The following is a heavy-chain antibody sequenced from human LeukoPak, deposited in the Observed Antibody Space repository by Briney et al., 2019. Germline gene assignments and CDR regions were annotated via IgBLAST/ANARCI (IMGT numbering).Heavy chain of an antibody. CDR2: ISYDGSNK. CDR3: ARDRDSTTYYDFWSGYFPFDY. J-gene: IGHJ4*02. V-gene: IGHV3-30*03. Sequence: GGSLRLSCAASGFTFSSYSMNWVRQAPGKGLEWVAVISYDGSNKYYADSVKGRFTISRDNSKNTLYLQMNSLRAEDTAVYYCARDRDSTTYYDFWSGYFPFDYWGQGTLVTVSS. CDR1: GFTFSSYS. D-gene: IGHD3-3*01.